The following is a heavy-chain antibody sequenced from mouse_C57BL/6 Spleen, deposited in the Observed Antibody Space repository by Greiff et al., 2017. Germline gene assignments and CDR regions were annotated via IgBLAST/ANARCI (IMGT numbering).Heavy chain of an antibody. V-gene: IGHV1-53*01. CDR2: INPSNGGT. J-gene: IGHJ4*01. CDR1: GYTFTSYW. Sequence: QVQLQQPGTELVKPGASVKLSCKASGYTFTSYWMHWVKQRPGQGLEWIGNINPSNGGTNYNEKFKSKATLTVDKSSSTAYMHLSSLTSEDSAVYYCAREGIYYYGSSSYAMDYWGQGTSVTVSS. CDR3: AREGIYYYGSSSYAMDY. D-gene: IGHD1-1*01.